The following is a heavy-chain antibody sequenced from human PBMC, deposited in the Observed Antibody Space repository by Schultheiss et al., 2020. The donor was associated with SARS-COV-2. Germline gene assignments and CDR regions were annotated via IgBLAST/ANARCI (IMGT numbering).Heavy chain of an antibody. D-gene: IGHD6-19*01. CDR1: GGSVSSGSYY. V-gene: IGHV4-61*01. CDR2: IYHSGTT. Sequence: SETLSLTCTVSGGSVSSGSYYWSWIRQPPGRGLEWIGHIYHSGTTNYSPSLKSRLSISIDTSKNQFSLKLSSVTAADTAVYYCAKGGGWWDPNMDVWGQGTAVTVSS. CDR3: AKGGGWWDPNMDV. J-gene: IGHJ6*02.